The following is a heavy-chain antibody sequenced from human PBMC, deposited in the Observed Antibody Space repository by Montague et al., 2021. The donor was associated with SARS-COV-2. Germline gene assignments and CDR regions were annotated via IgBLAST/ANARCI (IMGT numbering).Heavy chain of an antibody. J-gene: IGHJ5*02. CDR2: IYYSGST. CDR3: ARALYCSGGSCYPNRFDP. D-gene: IGHD2-15*01. CDR1: GGSISSYY. V-gene: IGHV4-59*01. Sequence: SETLSLTCTVSGGSISSYYWSWIRQPPGKGLEWIGYIYYSGSTNXNPSLKSRVTISVDTSKNQFSLKLSSVTAADTAVYYCARALYCSGGSCYPNRFDPWGQGTLVTVSS.